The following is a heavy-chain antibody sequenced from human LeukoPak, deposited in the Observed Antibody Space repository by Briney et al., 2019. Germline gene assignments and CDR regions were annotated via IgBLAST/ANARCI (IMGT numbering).Heavy chain of an antibody. J-gene: IGHJ4*02. CDR2: IKQDGSEK. CDR1: GFTLSSYW. D-gene: IGHD6-19*01. CDR3: ARVGWYYPFDY. Sequence: GGSLSLSCAASGFTLSSYWMSWVRQAAGKGREWVANIKQDGSEKYYVDSVKGRFTISRDNAKNSLYLQMNSLRAEDTAVYYCARVGWYYPFDYWGQGTLVTVSS. V-gene: IGHV3-7*03.